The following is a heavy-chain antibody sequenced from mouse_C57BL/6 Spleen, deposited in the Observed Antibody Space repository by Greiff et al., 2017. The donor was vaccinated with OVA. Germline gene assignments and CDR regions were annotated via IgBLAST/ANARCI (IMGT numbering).Heavy chain of an antibody. CDR1: GFTFSSYT. D-gene: IGHD5-5*01. CDR3: ASYPDYAMDY. J-gene: IGHJ4*01. V-gene: IGHV5-9*01. Sequence: EVMLVESGGGLVKPGGSLKLSCAASGFTFSSYTMSWVRQTPEKRLEWVATISGGGGNTYYPDSVKGRFTISRDNAKNTLYLQMSSLRSEDTALYYCASYPDYAMDYWGQGTSVTVSS. CDR2: ISGGGGNT.